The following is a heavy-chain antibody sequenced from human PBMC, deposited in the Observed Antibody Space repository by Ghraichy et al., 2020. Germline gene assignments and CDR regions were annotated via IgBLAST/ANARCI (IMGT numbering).Heavy chain of an antibody. Sequence: GGSLRLSSARTSTRLNSSHEIRFRLPSSKGLEWVANIKQDGSEKYYVDSVKGRFTISRDNATNSLYLQMNSLRAEDTAVYYCARVAPWGGSYPGRGAFDILG. CDR3: ARVAPWGGSYPGRGAFDI. CDR2: IKQDGSEK. CDR1: STRLNSSH. J-gene: IGHJ3*02. D-gene: IGHD1-26*01. V-gene: IGHV3-7*03.